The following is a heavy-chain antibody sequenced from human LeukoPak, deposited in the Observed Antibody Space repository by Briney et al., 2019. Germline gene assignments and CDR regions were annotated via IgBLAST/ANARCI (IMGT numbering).Heavy chain of an antibody. J-gene: IGHJ4*02. CDR2: IYHSGST. V-gene: IGHV4-38-2*02. CDR1: GYSISSGYY. CDR3: ARDRTGWLAPDY. D-gene: IGHD6-19*01. Sequence: PSETLSLTCTVSGYSISSGYYWGWIRQPPGKGLEWIGSIYHSGSTYYNPSLKSRVTISVDTSKNQFSLKLRSVTAADTAVYYCARDRTGWLAPDYWGQGILVTVSS.